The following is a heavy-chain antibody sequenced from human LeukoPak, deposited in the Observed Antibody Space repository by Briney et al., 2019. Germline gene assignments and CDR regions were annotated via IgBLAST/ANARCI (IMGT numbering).Heavy chain of an antibody. CDR1: GYTFTGYY. V-gene: IGHV1-2*04. Sequence: ASVKVSCKASGYTFTGYYMHWVRQAAGQGLEWMGWINPNSGGTNYAQKFQGWVTMTRDTSISTAYMELSRLRADDTAVYYCAREVGYYDSSGYDVVHYGMYASGQGTTVTVSS. D-gene: IGHD3-22*01. CDR2: INPNSGGT. J-gene: IGHJ6*02. CDR3: AREVGYYDSSGYDVVHYGMYA.